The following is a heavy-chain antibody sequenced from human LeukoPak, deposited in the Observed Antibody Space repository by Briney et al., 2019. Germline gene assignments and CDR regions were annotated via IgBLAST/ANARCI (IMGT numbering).Heavy chain of an antibody. J-gene: IGHJ4*02. CDR3: ARALYYYDSSGYYFDY. CDR2: IYTSGST. V-gene: IGHV4-61*02. D-gene: IGHD3-22*01. CDR1: GGSISSGSYY. Sequence: PSQTLSLTCTVSGGSISSGSYYWSWIRQPAGKGLEWIGRIYTSGSTNYNPSLKSRVTMSVDTSKNQFSLKLSSVTAADTAVYYCARALYYYDSSGYYFDYWGQGTLVTVSS.